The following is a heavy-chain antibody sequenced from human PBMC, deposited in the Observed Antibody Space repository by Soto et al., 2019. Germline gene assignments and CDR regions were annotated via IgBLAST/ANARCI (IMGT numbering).Heavy chain of an antibody. CDR2: IIPIFGTA. CDR3: ARGRLGYCSSTSCYSAFDI. D-gene: IGHD2-2*02. V-gene: IGHV1-69*13. Sequence: SVKVSCKPSGGTFSSYAISWVRQAPGQGLEWMGGIIPIFGTANYAQKFQGRVTITADESTSTAYMELSSLRSEDTAVYYCARGRLGYCSSTSCYSAFDIWGQGTMVTVSS. CDR1: GGTFSSYA. J-gene: IGHJ3*02.